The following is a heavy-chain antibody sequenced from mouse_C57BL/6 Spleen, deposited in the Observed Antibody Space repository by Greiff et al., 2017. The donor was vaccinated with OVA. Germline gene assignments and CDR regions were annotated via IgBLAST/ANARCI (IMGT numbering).Heavy chain of an antibody. J-gene: IGHJ1*03. CDR3: ARSQFDRYFDV. V-gene: IGHV1-81*01. CDR1: GYTFTSYG. CDR2: IYPRSGNT. Sequence: QVQLQQSGAELARPGASVKLSCKASGYTFTSYGISWVKQRTGQGLEWIGEIYPRSGNTYYNEKFKGKATLTADKSSSTAYMELRSLTSEDSSVYFCARSQFDRYFDVWGTGTTVTVSS.